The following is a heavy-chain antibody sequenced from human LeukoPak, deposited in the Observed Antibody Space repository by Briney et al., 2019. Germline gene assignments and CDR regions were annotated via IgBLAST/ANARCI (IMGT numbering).Heavy chain of an antibody. CDR2: ISGSGGST. Sequence: PGGSLRLSCAASGFTFSSYAMSWVRQAPGKGLEWVSAISGSGGSTYYADSVKGRFTISRDNAKNSLYLQMNSLRAEDTAVYYCAHTQEPMVRGVITKRYIDYWGQGTLVAVSS. CDR3: AHTQEPMVRGVITKRYIDY. V-gene: IGHV3-23*01. D-gene: IGHD3-10*01. CDR1: GFTFSSYA. J-gene: IGHJ4*02.